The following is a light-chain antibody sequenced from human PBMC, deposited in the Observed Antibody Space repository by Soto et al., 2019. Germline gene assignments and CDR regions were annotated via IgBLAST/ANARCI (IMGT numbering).Light chain of an antibody. Sequence: DLQMTQSPSSLSASVEDRVIITCRASQSISNHLNWYQQKTGKAPKLLIFAASSLQSGVPSRFSGSRSGPDFTLTISSLQPEDFATYYCQQSYSSPPTFGQGTKVEIK. V-gene: IGKV1-39*01. CDR3: QQSYSSPPT. CDR1: QSISNH. J-gene: IGKJ1*01. CDR2: AAS.